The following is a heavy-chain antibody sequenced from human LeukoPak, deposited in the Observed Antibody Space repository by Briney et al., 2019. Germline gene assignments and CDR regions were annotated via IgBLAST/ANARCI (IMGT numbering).Heavy chain of an antibody. CDR3: AKTLDDILTGYYYYFDY. Sequence: PGGSLRLSCAASGFTFSSYAMTWVRQAPGKGLEWVSAISGGGFSTYYADSVKGRFTISRDNSKNTLYLQMNSLRAEDTAVYYCAKTLDDILTGYYYYFDYWGQGTLVTVSS. J-gene: IGHJ4*02. CDR1: GFTFSSYA. V-gene: IGHV3-23*01. CDR2: ISGGGFST. D-gene: IGHD3-9*01.